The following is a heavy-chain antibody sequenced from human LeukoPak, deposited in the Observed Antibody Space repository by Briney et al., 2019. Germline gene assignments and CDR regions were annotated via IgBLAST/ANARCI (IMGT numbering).Heavy chain of an antibody. D-gene: IGHD2-15*01. J-gene: IGHJ5*02. CDR3: TNSSCQA. CDR1: GFTFRNSG. Sequence: GSLRLSCVASGFTFRNSGMHWVRQAPGKGLEWVALIGYDESKQYYADSVKGRFTTSRDNSKNTLYLQMNSLRIDDAAVYYCTNSSCQAWGQGTLVTVSS. V-gene: IGHV3-30*02. CDR2: IGYDESKQ.